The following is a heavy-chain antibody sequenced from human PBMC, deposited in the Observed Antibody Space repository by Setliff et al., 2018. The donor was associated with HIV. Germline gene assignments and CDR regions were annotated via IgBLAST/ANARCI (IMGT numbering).Heavy chain of an antibody. CDR2: IYTSGSI. CDR3: ARRAAGGSLPNDYMDV. Sequence: SETLSLTCTVSGGSISSGSYYWSWIRQPAGKGLEWIGRIYTSGSINYNPSLKSRVTISIDMSKNQFSLKLSYVTAADTAVYYCARRAAGGSLPNDYMDVWGKGTTVTVSS. D-gene: IGHD6-13*01. CDR1: GGSISSGSYY. V-gene: IGHV4-61*02. J-gene: IGHJ6*03.